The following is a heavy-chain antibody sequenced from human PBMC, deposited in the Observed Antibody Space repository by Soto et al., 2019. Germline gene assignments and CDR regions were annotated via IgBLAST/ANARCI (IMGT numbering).Heavy chain of an antibody. CDR2: IYYSGST. J-gene: IGHJ5*02. Sequence: SETLSLTCTVSGGSISSGDYYWSWIRQPPGKGLEWIGYIYYSGSTYYNPSLKSRVTISVDTSKNQFSLKLSSVTAADTAVYYCARDSSLWFGEGSQGGIDPWGQGTLVTVSS. V-gene: IGHV4-30-4*01. CDR1: GGSISSGDYY. CDR3: ARDSSLWFGEGSQGGIDP. D-gene: IGHD3-10*01.